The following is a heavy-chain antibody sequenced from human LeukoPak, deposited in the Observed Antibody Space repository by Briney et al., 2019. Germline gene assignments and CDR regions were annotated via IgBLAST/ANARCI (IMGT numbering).Heavy chain of an antibody. J-gene: IGHJ4*02. CDR1: GFTVSSNY. Sequence: GGSLRLSCAASGFTVSSNYMSWVPQAPGKGLEWVAVIWYDGSNKYYADSVKGRFTISRDNSKNTLYLQMSSLRAEDTAVYYCARDPSSGYYDYWGQGTLVTVSS. V-gene: IGHV3-33*08. CDR3: ARDPSSGYYDY. D-gene: IGHD3-22*01. CDR2: IWYDGSNK.